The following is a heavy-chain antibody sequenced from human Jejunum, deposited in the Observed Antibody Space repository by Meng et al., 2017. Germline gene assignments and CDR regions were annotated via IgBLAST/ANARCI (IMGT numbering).Heavy chain of an antibody. V-gene: IGHV4-39*07. CDR1: GDSIISSSYF. J-gene: IGHJ4*02. CDR3: ARELLRRSGWHDY. CDR2: IYNSGTS. Sequence: SETLSLTCTVSGDSIISSSYFWAWIRQPPGKELEWIGSIYNSGTSYYNPSLKSRATISVDTSKNQFSLKVNSVTAADTAVYYFARELLRRSGWHDYWGQGTLVTVSS. D-gene: IGHD6-19*01.